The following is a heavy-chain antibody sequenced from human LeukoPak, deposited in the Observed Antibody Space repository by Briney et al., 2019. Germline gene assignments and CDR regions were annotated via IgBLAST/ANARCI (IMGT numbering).Heavy chain of an antibody. D-gene: IGHD2-2*01. Sequence: ASVKVSCKASGYTFTSYGISWVRQAPGQGLEWMAWISAYNGNTDYAQRFQGRVTMTTDTSTSTAYMEQRSLRSDDTAVYYCARDPDTSTWVGPEFDYWGQGTLVTVSS. CDR1: GYTFTSYG. CDR3: ARDPDTSTWVGPEFDY. CDR2: ISAYNGNT. J-gene: IGHJ4*02. V-gene: IGHV1-18*01.